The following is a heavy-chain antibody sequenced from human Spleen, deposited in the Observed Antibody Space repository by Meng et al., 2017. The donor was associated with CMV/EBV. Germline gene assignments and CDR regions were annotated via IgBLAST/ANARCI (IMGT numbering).Heavy chain of an antibody. V-gene: IGHV1-69*10. D-gene: IGHD4-23*01. CDR1: GYTFTSYG. CDR3: ARGDYGGNQPTGAFDI. J-gene: IGHJ3*02. Sequence: SVKVSCKASGYTFTSYGISWVRQAPGQGLEWMGGIIPILGIANYAQKFQGRVTITADKSTSTAYMELSSLRSEDTAVYYCARGDYGGNQPTGAFDIWGQGTMVTVSS. CDR2: IIPILGIA.